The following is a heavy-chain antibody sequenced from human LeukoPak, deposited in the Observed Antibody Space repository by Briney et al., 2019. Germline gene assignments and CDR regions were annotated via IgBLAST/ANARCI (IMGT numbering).Heavy chain of an antibody. V-gene: IGHV4-39*01. J-gene: IGHJ3*02. CDR2: IYYIGST. D-gene: IGHD3-10*01. CDR1: GGSISSSSYY. CDR3: ARRSRHLITMVRKDAFDI. Sequence: PSETLSLTCTVSGGSISSSSYYWGWIRQPPGKGLEWIGSIYYIGSTYYNPSLRSRVTISVDTSKNQFSLKLSSVTAADTAVYYCARRSRHLITMVRKDAFDIWGQGTMVTVSS.